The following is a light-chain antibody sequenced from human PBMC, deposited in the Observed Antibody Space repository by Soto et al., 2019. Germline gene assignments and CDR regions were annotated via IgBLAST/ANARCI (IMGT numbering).Light chain of an antibody. CDR2: DDN. V-gene: IGLV1-51*01. CDR1: SSNIGGSS. J-gene: IGLJ1*01. Sequence: SVLTQPPSVSAAPGQKVTISCSGSSSNIGGSSVSWYQQLPGTAPKLLIYDDNKRPSGIPDRFSGSKSGFTASLTISGLQAEDEADYYCSSFTTNRVYVFGPGTKVTVL. CDR3: SSFTTNRVYV.